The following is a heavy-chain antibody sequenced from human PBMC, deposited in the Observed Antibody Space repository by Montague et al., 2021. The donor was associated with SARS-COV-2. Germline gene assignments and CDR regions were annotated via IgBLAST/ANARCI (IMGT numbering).Heavy chain of an antibody. CDR1: DGSFSDYS. V-gene: IGHV4-34*01. D-gene: IGHD3-22*01. CDR3: ARDRQHINMVVVVVTGGEYYFDF. Sequence: SETLSLTCAVYDGSFSDYSWTWIRQPPGKGLEWIGEINHRGSTYYNPSLKSRVTISVDTSKNQFSLKMTSVTAADTAVYYCARDRQHINMVVVVVTGGEYYFDFGGQGTLVAVSS. J-gene: IGHJ4*02. CDR2: INHRGST.